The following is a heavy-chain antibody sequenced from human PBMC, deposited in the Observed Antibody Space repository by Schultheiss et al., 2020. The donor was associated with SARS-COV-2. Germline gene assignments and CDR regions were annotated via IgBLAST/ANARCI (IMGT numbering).Heavy chain of an antibody. V-gene: IGHV3-48*04. CDR3: ARGFTTGDAFDI. CDR2: ISGSGGAT. J-gene: IGHJ3*02. CDR1: GFTFSGYG. Sequence: GGSLRLSCAASGFTFSGYGMHWVRQAPGKGLEWVSSISGSGGATYYADAVKGRFTMSRDNVKNSLYLQMDSLRAGDTAVYYCARGFTTGDAFDIWGQGTMVTVSS. D-gene: IGHD3-22*01.